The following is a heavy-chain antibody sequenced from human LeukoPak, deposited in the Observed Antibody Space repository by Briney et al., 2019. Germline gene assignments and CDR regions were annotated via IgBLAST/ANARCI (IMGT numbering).Heavy chain of an antibody. J-gene: IGHJ4*02. V-gene: IGHV3-7*01. Sequence: PGGSLRLSCAASGFTFSSYWMTWVRQAPGKGLEWVANIKQDASERYYVDSVKGRFTISRDNAKNSLYLQMNSLRAEDTAVYYCATPTAGTWHFDYWDQGTLVTVSS. CDR1: GFTFSSYW. CDR2: IKQDASER. CDR3: ATPTAGTWHFDY. D-gene: IGHD1-1*01.